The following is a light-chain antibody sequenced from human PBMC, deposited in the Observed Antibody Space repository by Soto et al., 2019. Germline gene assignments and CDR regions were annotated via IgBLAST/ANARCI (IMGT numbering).Light chain of an antibody. CDR2: EVT. CDR3: SSFASSNTWV. J-gene: IGLJ3*02. V-gene: IGLV2-8*01. CDR1: SSDVGAYNY. Sequence: QSALTQPPSASGSPGQSVTISCTGTSSDVGAYNYVSWYQQHAGKVPKLVIYEVTKRPSGVPDRFSGSKSANTATLTVSGLQAEDEADYYCSSFASSNTWVFGGGTKLTVL.